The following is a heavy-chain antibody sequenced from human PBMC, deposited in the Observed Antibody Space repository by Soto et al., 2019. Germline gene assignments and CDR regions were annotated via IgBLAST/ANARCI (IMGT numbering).Heavy chain of an antibody. D-gene: IGHD6-13*01. CDR3: ARDAGESSSWSGVYYYYYYMDV. V-gene: IGHV1-3*01. Sequence: ASVKVSCKASGYTFTSYAMHWVRQAPGQRLEWMGWINAGNGNTKYSQKFQGRVTITRDTSASTAYMELSSLRSEDTAVYYCARDAGESSSWSGVYYYYYYMDVWGKGTTVTV. J-gene: IGHJ6*03. CDR2: INAGNGNT. CDR1: GYTFTSYA.